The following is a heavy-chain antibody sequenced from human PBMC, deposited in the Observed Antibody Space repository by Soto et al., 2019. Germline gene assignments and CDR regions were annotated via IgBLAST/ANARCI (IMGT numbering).Heavy chain of an antibody. V-gene: IGHV4-31*03. CDR3: ARDRVRGGDYGMDV. CDR1: GGSISSGGYY. Sequence: QVQLQESGPGLVKPSQTLSLTCTVSGGSISSGGYYWSWIRQHPGKGLEWIGYIYYSGSTYYNPSLKSRVTXXVXTXXSPFSLKLSAVTAADTAVYYCARDRVRGGDYGMDVWGQGTTVTVSS. D-gene: IGHD3-10*01. J-gene: IGHJ6*02. CDR2: IYYSGST.